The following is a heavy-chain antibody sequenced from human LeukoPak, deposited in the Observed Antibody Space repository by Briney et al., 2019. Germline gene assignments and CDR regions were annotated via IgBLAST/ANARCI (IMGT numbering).Heavy chain of an antibody. CDR3: VRLRRNSDTSGYYYYYDF. D-gene: IGHD3-22*01. CDR1: GYTFSSFS. J-gene: IGHJ4*02. V-gene: IGHV3-21*01. CDR2: ISVRSNYI. Sequence: GGSLRLSCAASGYTFSSFSINWVRQAPGKGLEWVSSISVRSNYIYYADSVRSRFSISRDDARDSLYLQMNSLRAEDTAVYYCVRLRRNSDTSGYYYYYDFWGQGTLVTVSS.